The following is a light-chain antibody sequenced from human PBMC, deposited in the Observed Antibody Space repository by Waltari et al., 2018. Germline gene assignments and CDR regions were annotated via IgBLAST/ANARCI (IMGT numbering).Light chain of an antibody. J-gene: IGLJ2*01. Sequence: QSALTQPASVSGSPGQSIIISCTGTSRDIGDYNYVSWYQQHPGKAPKLMIYEVTNRPSGVSSRFSGSKSGHMASLAISGLQPEDEADYYGSSYTITGTVLFGGGTKLTVL. V-gene: IGLV2-14*01. CDR2: EVT. CDR3: SSYTITGTVL. CDR1: SRDIGDYNY.